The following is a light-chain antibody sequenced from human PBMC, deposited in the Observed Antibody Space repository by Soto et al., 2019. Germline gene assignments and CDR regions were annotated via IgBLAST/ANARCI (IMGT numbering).Light chain of an antibody. CDR2: WAS. Sequence: DIVMTQSPYSLGVSLGERATINCKSSQSVLYSSNNKNYLAWYQQKPGQPPKLLIYWASTRESGVPDRFSGSGSGTDFTLTIISLQAEDVAVYYCQQYYSTPITFGQGTRLEIK. CDR3: QQYYSTPIT. V-gene: IGKV4-1*01. J-gene: IGKJ5*01. CDR1: QSVLYSSNNKNY.